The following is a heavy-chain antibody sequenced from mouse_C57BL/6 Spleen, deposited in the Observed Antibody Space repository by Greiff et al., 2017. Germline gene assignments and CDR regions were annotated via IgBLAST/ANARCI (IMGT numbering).Heavy chain of an antibody. D-gene: IGHD1-1*01. J-gene: IGHJ3*01. CDR1: GYTFTDYE. Sequence: QVQLQQSGAELVRPGASVTLSCKASGYTFTDYEMHWVKQTPVHGLEWIGAIDPEAGGTAYNQKFKGKAILTADKSSSTAYMELRSLTSEDSAVYCGTHEMGYYGSEGFAYWGQGTLVTVSA. V-gene: IGHV1-15*01. CDR2: IDPEAGGT. CDR3: THEMGYYGSEGFAY.